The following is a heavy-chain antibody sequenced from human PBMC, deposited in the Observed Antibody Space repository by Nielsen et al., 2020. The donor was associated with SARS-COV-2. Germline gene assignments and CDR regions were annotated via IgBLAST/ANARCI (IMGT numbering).Heavy chain of an antibody. J-gene: IGHJ5*02. CDR3: ARHGLLESGTSGRGFDP. CDR1: GGSISSYY. Sequence: SETLSLTCTVSGGSISSYYWSWIRQPPGKGLEWIGYIYYSGSTNYNPSLKSRVTISVDTSKNQFSLKLSSVTAADTAVYYYARHGLLESGTSGRGFDPWGPGTLVTVSS. CDR2: IYYSGST. D-gene: IGHD3-10*01. V-gene: IGHV4-59*08.